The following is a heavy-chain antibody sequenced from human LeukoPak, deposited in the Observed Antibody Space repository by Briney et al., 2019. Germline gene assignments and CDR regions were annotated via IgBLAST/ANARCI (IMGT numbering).Heavy chain of an antibody. Sequence: GGSLRLSCAASGFTFSNYWMNWVRQAPGKGLEWVANIKQDGGQTYYVDSVKGRFTISRDNAKNSPFQQMNSLRAEDTAVYYCAKGLNGYGSGSYSHLDAFDIWGQGTLVTVSS. V-gene: IGHV3-7*02. CDR1: GFTFSNYW. CDR2: IKQDGGQT. J-gene: IGHJ3*02. D-gene: IGHD3-10*01. CDR3: AKGLNGYGSGSYSHLDAFDI.